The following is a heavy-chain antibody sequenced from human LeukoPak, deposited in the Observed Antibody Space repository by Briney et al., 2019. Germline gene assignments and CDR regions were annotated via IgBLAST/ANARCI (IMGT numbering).Heavy chain of an antibody. Sequence: PGGSLRLSCAASGFTVSSNYMNWVRQAPGKGLEWVSVIYSGGSTYYADSVKGRFTISRDNSKNTLYLQMNSLRAEDTAVYYCAKCIPGIAAAGACGGPVDYWGQGTLVTVSS. CDR2: IYSGGST. J-gene: IGHJ4*02. V-gene: IGHV3-53*01. CDR1: GFTVSSNY. CDR3: AKCIPGIAAAGACGGPVDY. D-gene: IGHD6-13*01.